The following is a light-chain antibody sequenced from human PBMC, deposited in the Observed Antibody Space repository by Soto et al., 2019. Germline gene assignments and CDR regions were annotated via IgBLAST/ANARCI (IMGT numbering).Light chain of an antibody. J-gene: IGKJ1*01. Sequence: DRVVTQSPATLSVSPGERATLSCRASQTIGSNLAWYQQRPGQPPRLLIYGASTRATGIPARFSGSGSGTEFTLTITSLQSEDFAVYYCQHYYSWPRTFGQGTKVDIK. CDR3: QHYYSWPRT. CDR2: GAS. V-gene: IGKV3-15*01. CDR1: QTIGSN.